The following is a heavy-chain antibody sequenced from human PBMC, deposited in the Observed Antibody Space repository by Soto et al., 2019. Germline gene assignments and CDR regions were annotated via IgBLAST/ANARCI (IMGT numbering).Heavy chain of an antibody. J-gene: IGHJ6*03. CDR3: ARGPRHPSAIGSFYYYYMDM. Sequence: QVQLVQSGGEVKKPGASVRISCRASGYTFTNHYIHWVRQAPGQGLEWMGIINPSVGSTSYARKLHGRGTMTRDTSTNSVHMGLSSLPSADTAVYFCARGPRHPSAIGSFYYYYMDMCGTGTTVTVSS. D-gene: IGHD2-2*02. CDR1: GYTFTNHY. V-gene: IGHV1-46*03. CDR2: INPSVGST.